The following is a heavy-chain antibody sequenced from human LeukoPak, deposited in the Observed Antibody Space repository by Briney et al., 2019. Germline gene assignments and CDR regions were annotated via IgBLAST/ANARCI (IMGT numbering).Heavy chain of an antibody. CDR3: AKDSGGQLGAFDI. Sequence: GGSLRLSCAASGFTFSSFGMHWVRQAPGKGLEWVAIISYDGSNKYYADSVKGRFTISRDNSKNTLYLQMNSLRAEDTALYYCAKDSGGQLGAFDIWGQGTMVTVSS. V-gene: IGHV3-30*18. J-gene: IGHJ3*02. CDR1: GFTFSSFG. CDR2: ISYDGSNK. D-gene: IGHD6-6*01.